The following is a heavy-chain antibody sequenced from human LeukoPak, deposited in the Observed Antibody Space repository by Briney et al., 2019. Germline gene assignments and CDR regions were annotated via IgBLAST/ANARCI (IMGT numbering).Heavy chain of an antibody. D-gene: IGHD3-10*01. CDR3: ARGLKVRYGSGHFDI. CDR2: IYSGGST. V-gene: IGHV3-53*01. CDR1: GFTVSSNY. J-gene: IGHJ3*02. Sequence: GGSLRLSCAASGFTVSSNYMSWVRQAPGKGLEWVSVIYSGGSTYYADSVKGRFTISRDNSKNTLYLQMNSLRAEDTAVYYCARGLKVRYGSGHFDIWGQGTMVTVSS.